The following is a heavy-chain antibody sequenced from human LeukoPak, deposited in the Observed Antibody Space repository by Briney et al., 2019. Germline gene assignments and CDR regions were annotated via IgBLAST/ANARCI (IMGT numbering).Heavy chain of an antibody. D-gene: IGHD2-15*01. Sequence: GGSLRLSCAASGFTFSSYAINWVRQAPGKGLEWVSIISGSGGSTYYADSVKGRFTISRDNSKNTLYLQMNSLRAEDTAVYYCAKGTKLAVAANNYFDYWGQGTLLTVSS. V-gene: IGHV3-23*01. CDR2: ISGSGGST. CDR1: GFTFSSYA. CDR3: AKGTKLAVAANNYFDY. J-gene: IGHJ4*02.